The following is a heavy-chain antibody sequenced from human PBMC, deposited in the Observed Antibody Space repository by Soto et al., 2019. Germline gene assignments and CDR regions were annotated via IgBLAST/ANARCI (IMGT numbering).Heavy chain of an antibody. Sequence: QVQLQESGPGLVKPSETLSLTCTVSGVSITSHYWTWIRQPPGKGLKWIGNIHYSGSTNYSPSLKGRVIISVDTSENQSSLKLSSVTTADTAVYYCTVGGAGHPFDYWGQGTLVTVSS. D-gene: IGHD3-16*01. CDR3: TVGGAGHPFDY. CDR1: GVSITSHY. J-gene: IGHJ4*02. V-gene: IGHV4-59*11. CDR2: IHYSGST.